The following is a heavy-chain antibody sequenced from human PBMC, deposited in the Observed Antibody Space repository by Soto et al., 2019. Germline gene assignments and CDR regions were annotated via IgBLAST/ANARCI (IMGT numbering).Heavy chain of an antibody. J-gene: IGHJ4*02. V-gene: IGHV3-30-3*01. D-gene: IGHD2-8*02. Sequence: GGSLRLSCAASGFNLSSSAMNWVRQAPGKGLEWLSVISYDGSKKYYADSVEGRFTISRDDSKNTLYLQMHSLRADDTAVYYCARDRGRGYCTGGLCYLGLDHWGQGNPVTVSS. CDR2: ISYDGSKK. CDR1: GFNLSSSA. CDR3: ARDRGRGYCTGGLCYLGLDH.